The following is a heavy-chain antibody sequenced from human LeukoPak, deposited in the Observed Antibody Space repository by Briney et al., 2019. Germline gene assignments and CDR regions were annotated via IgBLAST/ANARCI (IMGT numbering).Heavy chain of an antibody. CDR1: GFTFSSYW. J-gene: IGHJ3*01. CDR2: IKQDGSEK. Sequence: PGGSLRLSCAASGFTFSSYWMSWVRQAPGKGLEWVANIKQDGSEKYYVDSVKGRFTISRDNAKNSLYLQMNSLRAEDTAIYYCARDPNHYDGVAFDLWGQGTTVTVSS. D-gene: IGHD1-14*01. V-gene: IGHV3-7*01. CDR3: ARDPNHYDGVAFDL.